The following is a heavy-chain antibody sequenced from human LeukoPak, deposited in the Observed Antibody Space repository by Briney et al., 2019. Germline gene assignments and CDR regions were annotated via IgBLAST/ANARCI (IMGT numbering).Heavy chain of an antibody. Sequence: SETLSLTCAVYGGSFSGYYWSWIRQPPGKGLEWIGEISHSGSTNYNPSLKSRVTISVDTSKNQFSLKLSSVTAADTAVYYCAKTVGYCSGGSCLNGFDPWGQGTLVTVSS. CDR1: GGSFSGYY. V-gene: IGHV4-34*01. CDR3: AKTVGYCSGGSCLNGFDP. CDR2: ISHSGST. D-gene: IGHD2-15*01. J-gene: IGHJ5*02.